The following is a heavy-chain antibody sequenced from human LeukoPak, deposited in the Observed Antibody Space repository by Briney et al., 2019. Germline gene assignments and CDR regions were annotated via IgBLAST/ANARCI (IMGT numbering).Heavy chain of an antibody. CDR1: GGSISRYY. D-gene: IGHD5-24*01. CDR2: IYSTGST. Sequence: SETLSLTCTVSGGSISRYYWSWIRQSPGKGLEWIGYIYSTGSTNSNPSLKSRVTISVDTSRNQFSLKLNSVSAADTAVYYCARLDGYTSFDYWGQGTQVTVSS. CDR3: ARLDGYTSFDY. J-gene: IGHJ4*02. V-gene: IGHV4-59*12.